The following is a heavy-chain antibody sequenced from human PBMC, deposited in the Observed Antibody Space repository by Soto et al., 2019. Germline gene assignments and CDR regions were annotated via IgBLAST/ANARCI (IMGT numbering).Heavy chain of an antibody. J-gene: IGHJ4*02. CDR3: ARGDYGTGGHPFPYFGY. CDR2: INPDSGAT. Sequence: ASVKVSCKASGYSFTGYYIHWVRQAPGQGLEWMGWINPDSGATNYAQNFQGRVTLTSDTSISTASMDLTSLTSDDTAVYYCARGDYGTGGHPFPYFGYWGQGTLVTVSS. V-gene: IGHV1-2*02. D-gene: IGHD2-8*02. CDR1: GYSFTGYY.